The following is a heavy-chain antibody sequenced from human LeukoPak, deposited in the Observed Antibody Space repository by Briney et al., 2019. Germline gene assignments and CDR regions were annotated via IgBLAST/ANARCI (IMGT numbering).Heavy chain of an antibody. D-gene: IGHD3-16*02. V-gene: IGHV1-69*05. CDR3: AREGNVWGSYRGFDY. CDR2: IIPIFGTA. Sequence: SVKVSCKASGGTFSSYAISWVRQAPGQGLEWMGGIIPIFGTANYAQKFQGRVTITTDESTSTAYMELSSLRSEDTAMYYCAREGNVWGSYRGFDYWGQGTLVTVSS. J-gene: IGHJ4*02. CDR1: GGTFSSYA.